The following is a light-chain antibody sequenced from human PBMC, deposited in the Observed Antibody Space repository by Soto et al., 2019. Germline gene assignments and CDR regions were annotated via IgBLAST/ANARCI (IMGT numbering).Light chain of an antibody. CDR1: NSNSGNKY. Sequence: QSVLTQPPSASGTPVQRVTISCSGSNSNSGNKYLYWYQQLPGTDPKLLMYRNNHRPSGVPDRFSGSKSGTSASLAISGLRCEDEADYYCAAWDDGVGGPAFGGGTKLTVI. J-gene: IGLJ3*02. V-gene: IGLV1-47*01. CDR3: AAWDDGVGGPA. CDR2: RNN.